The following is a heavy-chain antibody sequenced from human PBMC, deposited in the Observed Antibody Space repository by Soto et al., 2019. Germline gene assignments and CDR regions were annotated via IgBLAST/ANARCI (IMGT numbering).Heavy chain of an antibody. CDR3: AXSVFP. CDR2: FYYSGST. CDR1: GGSISTGGYY. V-gene: IGHV4-31*03. Sequence: QVQLQESGPGLVKPSQTLSLTCTVSGGSISTGGYYWNWIRQHPGKGLEWIGYFYYSGSTYYNPSLKSRVTISVNTSKNQFSLKLSSVTAXXXXXXXCAXSVFPWGQGTLVTVSS. J-gene: IGHJ5*02.